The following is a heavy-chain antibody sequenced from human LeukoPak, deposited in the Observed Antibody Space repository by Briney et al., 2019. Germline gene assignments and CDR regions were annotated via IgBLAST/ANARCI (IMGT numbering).Heavy chain of an antibody. CDR2: IYYSGST. D-gene: IGHD5-12*01. CDR3: AIFVDIVVIDAFDI. CDR1: GGSISSGDYY. J-gene: IGHJ3*02. V-gene: IGHV4-30-4*01. Sequence: SETLSLTCTVSGGSISSGDYYWSWIRQPPRKGLEWIGYIYYSGSTYYNPSLKSRVTISVDTSKNQFSLKLSSVTAADTAVYYCAIFVDIVVIDAFDIWGQGTMVTVSS.